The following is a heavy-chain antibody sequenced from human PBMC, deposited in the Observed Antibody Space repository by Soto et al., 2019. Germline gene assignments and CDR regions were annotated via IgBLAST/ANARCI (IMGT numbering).Heavy chain of an antibody. V-gene: IGHV4-59*01. Sequence: SETLSLTCTVSGGSISSYYWSWIRQPPGKGLEWIGYIYYSGSTNYNPSLKSRVTISVDTSKNQFSLKLSSVTAADTAVYYCARRPYGSGSHYYFDYWGQGTLVTVS. CDR1: GGSISSYY. CDR2: IYYSGST. CDR3: ARRPYGSGSHYYFDY. D-gene: IGHD3-10*01. J-gene: IGHJ4*02.